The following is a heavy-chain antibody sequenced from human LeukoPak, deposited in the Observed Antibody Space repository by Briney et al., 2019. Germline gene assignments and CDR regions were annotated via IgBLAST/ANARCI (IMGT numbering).Heavy chain of an antibody. CDR3: ARRRDCSGGSCYYRRGWFDP. V-gene: IGHV4-4*02. Sequence: SGTLSLTCAVSGGSITSSNWWSWVRQPPGKGLEWIGEINHSGSTNYNPSLKSRVTISVDTSKNQFSLKLSSVTAADTAVYYCARRRDCSGGSCYYRRGWFDPWGQGTLVTVSS. CDR2: INHSGST. J-gene: IGHJ5*02. CDR1: GGSITSSNW. D-gene: IGHD2-15*01.